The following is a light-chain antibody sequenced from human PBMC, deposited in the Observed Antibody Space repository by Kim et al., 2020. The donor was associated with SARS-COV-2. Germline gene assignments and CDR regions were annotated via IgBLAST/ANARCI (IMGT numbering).Light chain of an antibody. CDR1: ESVSGL. CDR2: GAS. J-gene: IGKJ3*01. Sequence: AIRMTQSPSSLSASRGDRVTITCRASESVSGLLAWYQQKPGKAPDLLIYGASTLQRGVSSRFSGSGSGTEFTLTINYLQPEDFATYYCQHYYPYPFTFGPGTKVDIK. V-gene: IGKV1-8*01. CDR3: QHYYPYPFT.